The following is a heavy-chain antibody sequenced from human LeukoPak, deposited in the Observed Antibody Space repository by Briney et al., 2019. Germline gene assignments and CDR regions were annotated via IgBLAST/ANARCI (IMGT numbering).Heavy chain of an antibody. D-gene: IGHD6-13*01. J-gene: IGHJ5*02. CDR3: AGISLVRIAAAVDNWFDP. CDR1: GGSFSGYY. CDR2: INHSGST. V-gene: IGHV4-34*01. Sequence: SETLSLTCAVYGGSFSGYYWSWIRQPPGKGLEWIGEINHSGSTNYNPSLKSRVTISVDTSKNQFSLKLSSVTAADTAVYYCAGISLVRIAAAVDNWFDPWGQGTLVTVSS.